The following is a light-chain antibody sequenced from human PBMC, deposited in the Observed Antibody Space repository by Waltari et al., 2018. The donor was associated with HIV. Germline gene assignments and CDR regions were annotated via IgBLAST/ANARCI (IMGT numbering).Light chain of an antibody. V-gene: IGKV1-12*01. CDR3: QQANNFPHS. CDR1: QSIGKS. J-gene: IGKJ2*03. Sequence: DTQMTQSPSSVSASVGDRVTITCRASQSIGKSVAWYQQKTYSTPKLMIFDAARLQTGVPSRFSDIGSGTDFTLTITSLQPEDLATYYCQQANNFPHSFGQGT. CDR2: DAA.